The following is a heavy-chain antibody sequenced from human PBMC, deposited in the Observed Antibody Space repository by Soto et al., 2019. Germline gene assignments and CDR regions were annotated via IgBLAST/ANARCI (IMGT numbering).Heavy chain of an antibody. D-gene: IGHD1-26*01. CDR3: ASRRGDESGSYPPGAFDI. V-gene: IGHV3-66*01. CDR1: GFTVSSNY. J-gene: IGHJ3*02. CDR2: IYSGGST. Sequence: EVQLVESGGGLVQPGGSLRLSCAASGFTVSSNYMSWVRQAPGKGLEWVSVIYSGGSTYYADSVKGRFTISRDNSKNTLYLQMNSLRAEDTAVYYCASRRGDESGSYPPGAFDIWGQGTMVTVSS.